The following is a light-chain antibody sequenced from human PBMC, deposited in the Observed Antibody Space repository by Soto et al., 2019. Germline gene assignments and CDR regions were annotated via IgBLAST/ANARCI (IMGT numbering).Light chain of an antibody. CDR2: GNS. J-gene: IGLJ2*01. Sequence: QSVLTQPPSVSGAPGQRVTISCTGSSSNIGADYVVHWYQQLPGTAPKLLIYGNSNRPSGVPDRFSGSKSGTSASLAITGLQAEDEADYYCQSYDSSLRVFGGGTKLTVL. CDR3: QSYDSSLRV. V-gene: IGLV1-40*01. CDR1: SSNIGADYV.